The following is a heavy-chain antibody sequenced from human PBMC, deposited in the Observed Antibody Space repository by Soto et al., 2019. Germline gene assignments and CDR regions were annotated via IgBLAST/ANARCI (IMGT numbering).Heavy chain of an antibody. D-gene: IGHD2-15*01. CDR1: GFTFSSYA. CDR3: ARYCSGGSCYSDDAFDI. Sequence: GGSLRLSCAASGFTFSSYAMSWVRQAPGKGLEWVSAISGSGGSTYYADSVKGRFTISRDNSKNTLYLQMNSLRAEDTAVYYCARYCSGGSCYSDDAFDIWGQGTMVTVSS. V-gene: IGHV3-23*01. CDR2: ISGSGGST. J-gene: IGHJ3*02.